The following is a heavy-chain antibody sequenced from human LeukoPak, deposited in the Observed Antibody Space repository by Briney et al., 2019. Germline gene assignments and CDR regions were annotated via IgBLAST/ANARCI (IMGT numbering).Heavy chain of an antibody. D-gene: IGHD4-17*01. CDR3: ARGAGDYFYYYYGMDV. CDR2: IYYSGST. J-gene: IGHJ6*02. Sequence: PSETLSLTCTVSGYSISSGYYWGWIRQPPGKGLEWIGYIYYSGSTNYNPSLKSRVTISVDTSKNQFSLKLSSVTAADTAVYYCARGAGDYFYYYYGMDVWGQGTTVTVFS. CDR1: GYSISSGYY. V-gene: IGHV4-61*01.